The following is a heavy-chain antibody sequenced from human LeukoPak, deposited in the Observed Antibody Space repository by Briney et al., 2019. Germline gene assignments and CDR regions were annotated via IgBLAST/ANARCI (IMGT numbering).Heavy chain of an antibody. CDR1: GYTFTGQY. CDR3: ARDPMDCSSTSCYLDWFDP. Sequence: ASVKVSCKTSGYTFTGQYLHWVRQAPGQGLEWMGWIDPNSGGTNYAQKFQGRVTMTRDTSISTAYMELSRLRSDDTAVYYCARDPMDCSSTSCYLDWFDPWGQGTLVTASS. D-gene: IGHD2-2*01. J-gene: IGHJ5*02. CDR2: IDPNSGGT. V-gene: IGHV1-2*02.